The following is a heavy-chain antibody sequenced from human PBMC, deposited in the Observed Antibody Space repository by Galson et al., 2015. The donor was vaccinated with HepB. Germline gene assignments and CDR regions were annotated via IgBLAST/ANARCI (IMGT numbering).Heavy chain of an antibody. CDR3: AKVFPEKTDGWYRQALYFFDS. D-gene: IGHD6-19*01. J-gene: IGHJ4*02. CDR1: GFTFSYYA. CDR2: ITPSGDNT. Sequence: SLRLSCAASGFTFSYYAMSWVRQAPGKGLEWISAITPSGDNTYSADSMKGRFFISRDNSQNTLFLQMNNLRADDTAMYFCAKVFPEKTDGWYRQALYFFDSWGQGTRVTVS. V-gene: IGHV3-23*01.